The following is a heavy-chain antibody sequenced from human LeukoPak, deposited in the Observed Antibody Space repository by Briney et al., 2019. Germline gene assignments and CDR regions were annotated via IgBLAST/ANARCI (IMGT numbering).Heavy chain of an antibody. J-gene: IGHJ4*02. CDR3: ARTHSGYDDY. V-gene: IGHV4-59*01. Sequence: PSETLSLTCTVSGGSISSYYWSCIRQPPGKGLEWIGYIYYSGSTNYNPSLKSRVTISVDTSKNQFSLKLSSVTAADTAVYYCARTHSGYDDYWGQGTLVTVSS. CDR1: GGSISSYY. CDR2: IYYSGST. D-gene: IGHD5-12*01.